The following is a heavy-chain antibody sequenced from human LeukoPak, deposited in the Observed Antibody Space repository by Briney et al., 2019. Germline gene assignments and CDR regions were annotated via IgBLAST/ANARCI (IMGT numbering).Heavy chain of an antibody. CDR1: GDSVSSNSAA. CDR2: TYYRSKWYS. CDR3: ARMVRLVSDY. V-gene: IGHV6-1*01. J-gene: IGHJ4*02. D-gene: IGHD3-10*01. Sequence: SQSLSLTCAISGDSVSSNSAAWNWIRQSPSRGLEWLGRTYYRSKWYSYYAASVKSRITINPDTSKNQFSLQLKSVTPEDTAVYYCARMVRLVSDYWGQGTLVTVSS.